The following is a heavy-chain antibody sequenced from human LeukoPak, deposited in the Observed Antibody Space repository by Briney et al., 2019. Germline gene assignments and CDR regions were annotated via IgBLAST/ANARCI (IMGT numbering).Heavy chain of an antibody. Sequence: GGSLRLSCAASGLTFSSYAMSWVRQAPGKGLEWVSAISGSGGSTYYADSVKGRFTISRNNSKNTLYLQMNSLRAEDTAVYYCAKVAYSGSYYLWGQGTLVTVSS. CDR2: ISGSGGST. CDR3: AKVAYSGSYYL. J-gene: IGHJ5*02. D-gene: IGHD1-26*01. CDR1: GLTFSSYA. V-gene: IGHV3-23*01.